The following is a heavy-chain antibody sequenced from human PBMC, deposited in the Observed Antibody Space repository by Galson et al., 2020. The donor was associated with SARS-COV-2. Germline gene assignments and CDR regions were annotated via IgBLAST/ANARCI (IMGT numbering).Heavy chain of an antibody. Sequence: GGTLRLSCSASGLTFSSSAMHWVRQAPGQGLEYVSALSKDGGSTYYADSVKGRFTISRDNSKHTLYLQMNSLRPEDTAVCYCLKMTVAGTSADYWGQGTLVTVSS. CDR3: LKMTVAGTSADY. J-gene: IGHJ4*02. CDR2: LSKDGGST. V-gene: IGHV3-64D*06. D-gene: IGHD6-19*01. CDR1: GLTFSSSA.